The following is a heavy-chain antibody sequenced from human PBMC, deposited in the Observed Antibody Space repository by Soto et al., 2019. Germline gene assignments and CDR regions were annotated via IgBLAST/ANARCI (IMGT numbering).Heavy chain of an antibody. CDR2: ISSDGDIT. V-gene: IGHV3-64D*06. Sequence: PGGSLRLSCVDSLFTFSNYVMSWVRQAPGKGLQYVSTISSDGDITYYADSVKGRFTISRDNSKNTLYLQMNSLRPEDTAVYYCVKVSTFYDILTGYYSTNFFDPWGQGTLVTVSS. CDR3: VKVSTFYDILTGYYSTNFFDP. CDR1: LFTFSNYV. D-gene: IGHD3-9*01. J-gene: IGHJ5*02.